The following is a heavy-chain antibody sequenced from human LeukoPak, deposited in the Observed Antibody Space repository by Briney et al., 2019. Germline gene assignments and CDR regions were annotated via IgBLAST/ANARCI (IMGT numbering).Heavy chain of an antibody. CDR1: GCSISSGSYY. J-gene: IGHJ5*02. CDR3: ARESGYYPNWFDP. CDR2: IYTSGST. D-gene: IGHD3-22*01. Sequence: SQTLSLTCTVSGCSISSGSYYWSWLRQPAGKGLEWIVRIYTSGSTNYNPSLKSRVTISVDTSKNQFSLKLSSVTAAATAVYYCARESGYYPNWFDPWGQGTLVTVSS. V-gene: IGHV4-61*02.